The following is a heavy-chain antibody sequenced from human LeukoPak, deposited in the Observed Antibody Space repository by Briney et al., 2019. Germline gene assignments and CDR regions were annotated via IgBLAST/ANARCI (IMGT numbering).Heavy chain of an antibody. CDR2: INWNSRSI. CDR3: AKDIRSSSEGFDY. V-gene: IGHV3-9*01. Sequence: GGSLRLSCAASGFIFDNYAMHWVRQAPGKGLEWVSGINWNSRSIGYADSVKGRFTISRDNAKNSLYLQMNSLGAEDTALYYCAKDIRSSSEGFDYWGQGILVTVSS. CDR1: GFIFDNYA. J-gene: IGHJ4*02. D-gene: IGHD6-6*01.